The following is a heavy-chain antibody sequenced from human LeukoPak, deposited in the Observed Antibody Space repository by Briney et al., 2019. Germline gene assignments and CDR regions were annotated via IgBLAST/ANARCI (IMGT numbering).Heavy chain of an antibody. CDR3: AKDLAVTTPRYYYYYMDV. Sequence: GVSLRLSCAASGFTLSSYAMSWVRQAPGKGLEWVSSISGSGSSTYYADSLKGRFTISRDNSKNTLYLQMNSLRAEDTAVYYCAKDLAVTTPRYYYYYMDVWGKGTTVTVSS. V-gene: IGHV3-23*01. D-gene: IGHD4-11*01. CDR2: ISGSGSST. CDR1: GFTLSSYA. J-gene: IGHJ6*03.